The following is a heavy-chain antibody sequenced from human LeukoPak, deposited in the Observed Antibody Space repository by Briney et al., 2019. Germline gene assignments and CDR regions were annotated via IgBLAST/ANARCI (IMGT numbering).Heavy chain of an antibody. CDR3: ARTYYYGSGRYFDY. V-gene: IGHV4-38-2*02. J-gene: IGHJ4*02. CDR2: IYHSGST. Sequence: PSETLSLTCTVSGYSISSGYHWGWIRQPPGKGLEWIGSIYHSGSTYYNPSLKSRVTVSVDTSKDQFSLKLTSVTAADTAVYYCARTYYYGSGRYFDYWGQGTLVTVSS. CDR1: GYSISSGYH. D-gene: IGHD3-10*01.